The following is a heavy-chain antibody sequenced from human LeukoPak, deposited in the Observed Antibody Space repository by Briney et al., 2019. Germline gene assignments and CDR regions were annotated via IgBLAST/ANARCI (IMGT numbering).Heavy chain of an antibody. Sequence: GGSRVLSCAASGFTFSSHWMHWVRQAPGKGLVWVTRISSDGSSTSYADSVKGRFTISRDNAKNTLFLQMSSLRAEDTAMYYCARISLSGRVNDQRGQGNVVTVSS. CDR2: ISSDGSST. V-gene: IGHV3-74*01. CDR1: GFTFSSHW. CDR3: ARISLSGRVNDQ. J-gene: IGHJ1*01. D-gene: IGHD3-9*01.